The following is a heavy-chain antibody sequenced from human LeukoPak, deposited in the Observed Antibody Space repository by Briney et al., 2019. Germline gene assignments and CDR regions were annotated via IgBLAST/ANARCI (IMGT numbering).Heavy chain of an antibody. CDR2: IIPIFGTA. V-gene: IGHV1-69*13. D-gene: IGHD3-16*01. J-gene: IGHJ6*02. Sequence: GASVKVSCKASGGTFSSYAISWVRQAPGQGLEWMGGIIPIFGTANYAQKFQGRVTITADESTSTAYMELSSLRSDDTAVYYCARDRSVQITPNIRVYGMDVWGQGTTVTVSS. CDR3: ARDRSVQITPNIRVYGMDV. CDR1: GGTFSSYA.